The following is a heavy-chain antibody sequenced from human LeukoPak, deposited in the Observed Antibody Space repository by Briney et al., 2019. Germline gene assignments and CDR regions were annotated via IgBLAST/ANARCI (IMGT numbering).Heavy chain of an antibody. CDR2: ISGSGAST. CDR1: GFTLSSNA. V-gene: IGHV3-23*01. CDR3: AKDVGKWESLHFFDY. J-gene: IGHJ4*02. D-gene: IGHD1-26*01. Sequence: GGSLRLSCLTSGFTLSSNAMSWVRQAPGKGLEWISGISGSGASTYYADSVKGRFTISRDDSRNTLYLQMNSLRGDDTAVYYCAKDVGKWESLHFFDYWGQGTLVTVSS.